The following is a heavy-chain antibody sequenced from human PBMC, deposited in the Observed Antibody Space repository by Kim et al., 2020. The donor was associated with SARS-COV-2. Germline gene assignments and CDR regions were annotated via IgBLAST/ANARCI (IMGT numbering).Heavy chain of an antibody. CDR2: ISGGGDST. J-gene: IGHJ1*01. D-gene: IGHD6-13*01. Sequence: GGSLRLSCAASGFTFSSYAMSWVRQVPGKGLEWVSAISGGGDSTYYADSVKGRFTISRDNSKNTLYLQMNSLRAEDTAVYYCAKGPYSSSWYFFQRWGQGTLVTVSS. CDR1: GFTFSSYA. V-gene: IGHV3-23*01. CDR3: AKGPYSSSWYFFQR.